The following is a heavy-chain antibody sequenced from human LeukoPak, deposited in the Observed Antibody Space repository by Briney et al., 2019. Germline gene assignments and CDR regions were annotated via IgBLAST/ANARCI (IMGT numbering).Heavy chain of an antibody. J-gene: IGHJ4*02. V-gene: IGHV1-2*02. CDR1: GYTFIGYY. D-gene: IGHD1-1*01. CDR2: INPNSGAT. Sequence: ASVKDSCKASGYTFIGYYIHWLRQAPGQGLEWMGWINPNSGATNYAQKFQGRVTMTRDTSISTAYMELSRLISDDTAVYYCARETGTTSKYFDYWGQGALLTVSS. CDR3: ARETGTTSKYFDY.